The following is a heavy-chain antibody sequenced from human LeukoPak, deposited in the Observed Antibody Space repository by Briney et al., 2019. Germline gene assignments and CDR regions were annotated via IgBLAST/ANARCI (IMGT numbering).Heavy chain of an antibody. V-gene: IGHV3-23*01. CDR3: ARAGYYDFWSGYYPFSMDV. J-gene: IGHJ6*02. Sequence: GGSLRLSCAASGFAFSSYAMSWVRQASGKGLEWVSAISGSGGSTYYADSVKGRFTISRDNAKNSLYLQMNSLRAEDTAVYYCARAGYYDFWSGYYPFSMDVWGQGTTVTVSS. D-gene: IGHD3-3*01. CDR1: GFAFSSYA. CDR2: ISGSGGST.